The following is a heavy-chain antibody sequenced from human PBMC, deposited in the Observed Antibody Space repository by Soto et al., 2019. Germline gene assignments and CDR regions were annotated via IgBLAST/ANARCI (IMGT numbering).Heavy chain of an antibody. D-gene: IGHD4-17*01. CDR1: GFTFSSYG. V-gene: IGHV3-33*01. J-gene: IGHJ6*02. CDR3: ARGAHDYGDYDPLYYYYYGMDV. Sequence: LRLSCAASGFTFSSYGMHWVRQAPGKGLEWVAVIWYDGSNKYYADSVKGRFTISRDNSKNTLYLQMNSLRAEDTAVYYCARGAHDYGDYDPLYYYYYGMDVWGQGTTVTVSS. CDR2: IWYDGSNK.